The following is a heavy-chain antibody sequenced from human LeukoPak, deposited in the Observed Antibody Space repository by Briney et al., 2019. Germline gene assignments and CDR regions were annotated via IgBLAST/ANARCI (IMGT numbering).Heavy chain of an antibody. Sequence: SETLSLTCAVYGGSFSGYYWSWIRQHPGKGLEWIGYIYYSGSTYYNPSLKSRVTISVDTSKNQFSLKLSSVTAADTAVYYCARRNRNWNDVGDDYWGQGTLVTVSS. CDR3: ARRNRNWNDVGDDY. CDR2: IYYSGST. D-gene: IGHD1-1*01. J-gene: IGHJ4*02. CDR1: GGSFSGYY. V-gene: IGHV4-31*11.